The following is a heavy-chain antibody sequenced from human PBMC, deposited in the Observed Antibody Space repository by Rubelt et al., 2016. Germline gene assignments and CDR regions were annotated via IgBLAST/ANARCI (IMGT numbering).Heavy chain of an antibody. D-gene: IGHD4/OR15-4a*01. CDR3: ARIKAQDYPTSRYYYCYMDV. CDR2: ISGSAGRT. Sequence: GQLLESGGGLVQPGGSLRLSCAASGFTFSSYAMSWVRQAPGKVLEWVSVISGSAGRTNNADSVKGRFIISRDNAKNSLDLQLNSLRAEDTAVYYCARIKAQDYPTSRYYYCYMDVWGKGTTVTVSS. J-gene: IGHJ6*03. CDR1: GFTFSSYA. V-gene: IGHV3-23*01.